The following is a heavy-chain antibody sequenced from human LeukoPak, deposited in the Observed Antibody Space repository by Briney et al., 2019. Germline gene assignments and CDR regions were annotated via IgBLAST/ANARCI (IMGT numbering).Heavy chain of an antibody. V-gene: IGHV4-59*08. D-gene: IGHD2-2*01. CDR1: GGSISSYY. Sequence: PSETLSLTCTVSGGSISSYYWSWIRQPPGKGLEWIGYIYYSGSTNYNPSLKSRVTISVDTSKNQFSLKQSSVTAADTAVYYCASSDIVVVPAATYFDYWGQGTLVTVSS. CDR3: ASSDIVVVPAATYFDY. CDR2: IYYSGST. J-gene: IGHJ4*02.